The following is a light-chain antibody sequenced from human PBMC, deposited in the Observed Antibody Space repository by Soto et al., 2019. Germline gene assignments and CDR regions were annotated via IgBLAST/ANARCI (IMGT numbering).Light chain of an antibody. CDR1: ESVSSN. CDR2: DAS. Sequence: IVMTQSPSTLSGSPPERATLSCRASESVSSNLAWYQQKPGQAPRLLIYDASSRATGIPDRFSGGGSGTDFTLTISRLEPEDFAVYYCQQYDDSPWTFGQGTKVDI. CDR3: QQYDDSPWT. J-gene: IGKJ1*01. V-gene: IGKV3-20*01.